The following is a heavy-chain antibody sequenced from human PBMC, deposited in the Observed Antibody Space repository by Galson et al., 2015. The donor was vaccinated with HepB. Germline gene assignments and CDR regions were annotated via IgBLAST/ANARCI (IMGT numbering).Heavy chain of an antibody. V-gene: IGHV3-23*01. D-gene: IGHD1-26*01. CDR2: ISGSGGST. CDR3: AKYLVERAGGHDAFDI. J-gene: IGHJ3*02. Sequence: SLRLSCAASGFTFSSYAMSWVRQAPGKGLEWVSAISGSGGSTYYADSVKGRFTISRDNSKNTLYLQMNSLRAEDTAVYYCAKYLVERAGGHDAFDIWGQGTMVTVSS. CDR1: GFTFSSYA.